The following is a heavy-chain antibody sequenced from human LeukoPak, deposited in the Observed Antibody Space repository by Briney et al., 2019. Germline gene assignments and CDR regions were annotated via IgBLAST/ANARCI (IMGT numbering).Heavy chain of an antibody. V-gene: IGHV3-30*02. CDR3: ARANYDILTGDQGNYFDY. CDR1: GFTFSSYG. J-gene: IGHJ4*02. D-gene: IGHD3-9*01. CDR2: IRYDGSNK. Sequence: PGGSLRLSCAASGFTFSSYGMHWVRQAPGKGLEWVAFIRYDGSNKYYADSVKGRFTISRDNSKNTLYLQMNSLRAEDTAVYYCARANYDILTGDQGNYFDYWGQGTLVTVSS.